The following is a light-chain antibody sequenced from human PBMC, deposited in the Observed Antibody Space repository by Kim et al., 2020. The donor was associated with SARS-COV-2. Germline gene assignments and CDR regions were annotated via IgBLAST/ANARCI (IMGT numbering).Light chain of an antibody. CDR1: QTVSSSY. Sequence: SPGERATLSCRASQTVSSSYLAWYQRKPGKAPKLLIYSASSRATGIPDRFSGSGSGTDFTLTIGSLEPEDFAVYYCQQYDSSRWTFGQGTKVDIK. CDR2: SAS. J-gene: IGKJ1*01. V-gene: IGKV3-20*01. CDR3: QQYDSSRWT.